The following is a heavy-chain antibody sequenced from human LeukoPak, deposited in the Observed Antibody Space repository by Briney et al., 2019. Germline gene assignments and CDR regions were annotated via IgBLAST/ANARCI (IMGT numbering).Heavy chain of an antibody. Sequence: SETLSLTCTVSGGSISSGDYYWSWIRQPPGKGLEWIGYIYYSGSTYYNPSLKSRVTISVDTSKNQFSLKLSSVTAADTAVYYCARPPGRYSYGSDAFDIWGQGTMVTVSS. CDR2: IYYSGST. D-gene: IGHD5-18*01. V-gene: IGHV4-30-4*01. J-gene: IGHJ3*02. CDR3: ARPPGRYSYGSDAFDI. CDR1: GGSISSGDYY.